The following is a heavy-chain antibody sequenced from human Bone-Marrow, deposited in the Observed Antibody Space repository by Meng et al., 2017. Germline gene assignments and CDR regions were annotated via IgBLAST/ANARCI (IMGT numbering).Heavy chain of an antibody. Sequence: ASVKVSCKASGGTFTSYGISWVRQAPGQGLEWMGWISAYNGNTNYAQKLQGRVTMTTDTSTSTAYMELRSLRSDDTAVYYCARYHSVVVAATNWGQGTLVTVSS. CDR3: ARYHSVVVAATN. CDR2: ISAYNGNT. CDR1: GGTFTSYG. J-gene: IGHJ4*02. V-gene: IGHV1-18*01. D-gene: IGHD2-15*01.